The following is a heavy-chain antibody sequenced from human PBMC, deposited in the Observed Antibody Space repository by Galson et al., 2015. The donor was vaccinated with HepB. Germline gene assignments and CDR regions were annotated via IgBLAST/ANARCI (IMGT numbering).Heavy chain of an antibody. Sequence: SLRLSCAASGFTFRSHAMSWVRQAPGKGLEWVSSISGSGDDTYNADSVKGRFTISRDNSKNTVFLQMNSLRAEDSALYYCVKDWEGSTGPCMDVWGQGTTVTVSS. CDR3: VKDWEGSTGPCMDV. D-gene: IGHD3-9*01. CDR1: GFTFRSHA. V-gene: IGHV3-23*01. CDR2: ISGSGDDT. J-gene: IGHJ6*02.